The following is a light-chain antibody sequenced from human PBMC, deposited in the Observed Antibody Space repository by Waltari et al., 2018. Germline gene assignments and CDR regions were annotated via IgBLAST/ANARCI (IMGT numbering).Light chain of an antibody. Sequence: SYDLTQPPSMSLSPGQTARITCSADVVAKKSVYWYQQKPGQYPGLVIYKYTERPSGIPERFSGSSSGTTVTLTISGVQAEDEADYYCQSADKTGTVVIFGGGTKLTVL. J-gene: IGLJ2*01. CDR3: QSADKTGTVVI. CDR1: VVAKKS. V-gene: IGLV3-25*03. CDR2: KYT.